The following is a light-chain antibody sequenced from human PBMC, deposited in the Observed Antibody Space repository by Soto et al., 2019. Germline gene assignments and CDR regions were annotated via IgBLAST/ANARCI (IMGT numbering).Light chain of an antibody. J-gene: IGLJ2*01. CDR2: GNS. V-gene: IGLV1-40*01. Sequence: QSVLTQPPSVSGAPGQRVTISCTGSSSNIWAGYDVHWYQQLPGTAPKLLIYGNSNRPSGVPDRFSGSKSGTSASLAITGLQAEDEADYYCQSYDSSLSGYVVFGGGPKLTVL. CDR3: QSYDSSLSGYVV. CDR1: SSNIWAGYD.